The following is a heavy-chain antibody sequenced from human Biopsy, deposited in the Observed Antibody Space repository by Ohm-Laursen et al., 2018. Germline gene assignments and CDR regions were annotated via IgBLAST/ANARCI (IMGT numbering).Heavy chain of an antibody. J-gene: IGHJ3*02. V-gene: IGHV4-61*01. D-gene: IGHD5-12*01. Sequence: SETLSLTCTVSGDSVSSGSFYWSWIRQPPGKGLEWFGYIYYSGSTNYNHSLNSRVTTSVDTSRNQFSMKLRSVTAADTAVYYCAVRPWPNAFDIWGQGTMVTVSS. CDR1: GDSVSSGSFY. CDR3: AVRPWPNAFDI. CDR2: IYYSGST.